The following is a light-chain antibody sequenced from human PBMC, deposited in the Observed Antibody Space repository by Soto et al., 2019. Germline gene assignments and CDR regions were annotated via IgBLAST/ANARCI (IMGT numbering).Light chain of an antibody. Sequence: DIQMTQSPSSLSASVRDRVTITCRASQGISNYLAWYQQKPGKVPKLLIYAASTLQSGVPSRFSGSGSGTDFTLAISSLQPEDVPTYYCQKYDSGPWTFGQGTKVEIK. CDR3: QKYDSGPWT. V-gene: IGKV1-27*01. CDR1: QGISNY. CDR2: AAS. J-gene: IGKJ1*01.